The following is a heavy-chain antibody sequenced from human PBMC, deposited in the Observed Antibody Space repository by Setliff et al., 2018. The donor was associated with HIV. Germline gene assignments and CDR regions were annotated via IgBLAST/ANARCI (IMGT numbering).Heavy chain of an antibody. D-gene: IGHD3-22*01. V-gene: IGHV3-23*01. CDR3: AKAARDYYDSSGYYIGIDY. Sequence: GSLRLSCLGSGFTFSSYAMSWVRQAPGKGLDWVSAISGSAGSTYYADSVKGRFTISRDNSKSTLYLQMNSLRAEDTAVYYCAKAARDYYDSSGYYIGIDYWGRGTLVTVSS. CDR2: ISGSAGST. CDR1: GFTFSSYA. J-gene: IGHJ4*02.